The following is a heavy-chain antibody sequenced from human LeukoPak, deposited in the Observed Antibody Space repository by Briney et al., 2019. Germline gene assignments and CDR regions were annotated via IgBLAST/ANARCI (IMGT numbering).Heavy chain of an antibody. J-gene: IGHJ4*02. V-gene: IGHV3-21*01. CDR1: GFTFSSYS. CDR3: AREGYCSSTSCYNGLDY. Sequence: GGSLRLSCAASGFTFSSYSMNWVRQAPGKGLEWVSSISSSSSYIYYADSVKGRFTISRDNAKNSLYLQMNSLRAEDTAVYYCAREGYCSSTSCYNGLDYWGQGTLVTVSS. CDR2: ISSSSSYI. D-gene: IGHD2-2*02.